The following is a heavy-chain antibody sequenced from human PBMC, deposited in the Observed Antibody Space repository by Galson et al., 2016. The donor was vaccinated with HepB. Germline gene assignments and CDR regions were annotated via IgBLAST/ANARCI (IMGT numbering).Heavy chain of an antibody. CDR1: GYSFTSNW. J-gene: IGHJ4*02. Sequence: QSGAEVKKPGESLKIFCKGSGYSFTSNWIGWVRQMPGKGLEWMGIMYPGDSDTRCSPSFQGQVTISADKSINTAYLQWNSLKASDTAIYYCATARPSLAFDHWGQGTLVTVSS. CDR3: ATARPSLAFDH. CDR2: MYPGDSDT. V-gene: IGHV5-51*01. D-gene: IGHD6-13*01.